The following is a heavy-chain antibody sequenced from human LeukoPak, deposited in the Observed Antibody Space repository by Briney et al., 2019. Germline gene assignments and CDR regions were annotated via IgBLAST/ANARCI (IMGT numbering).Heavy chain of an antibody. J-gene: IGHJ6*03. CDR1: GGTFSSYA. Sequence: SVKVSCKASGGTFSSYAISWVRQAPGQGLEWMGGIIPIFGTASYAQKFQGRVTITTDESTSTAYMELSSLRSEDTAVYYCARDPVHCSGGSCYSPPSYYYYMDVWGKGTTVTVSS. CDR2: IIPIFGTA. V-gene: IGHV1-69*05. D-gene: IGHD2-15*01. CDR3: ARDPVHCSGGSCYSPPSYYYYMDV.